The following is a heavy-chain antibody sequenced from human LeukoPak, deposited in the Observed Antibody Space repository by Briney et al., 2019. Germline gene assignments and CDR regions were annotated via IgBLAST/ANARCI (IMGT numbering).Heavy chain of an antibody. CDR2: FSGSGGST. D-gene: IGHD6-13*01. CDR1: GFTFSSYA. CDR3: ARGFAVVGTYYGMDV. J-gene: IGHJ6*02. V-gene: IGHV3-23*01. Sequence: PGGSLRLSCAASGFTFSSYAMSWVRQAPGKGLEWVSAFSGSGGSTYYADSVKGRFTISRDNSKNTLNLQMNSLRAEDTAVYYCARGFAVVGTYYGMDVWGRGTTVTVSS.